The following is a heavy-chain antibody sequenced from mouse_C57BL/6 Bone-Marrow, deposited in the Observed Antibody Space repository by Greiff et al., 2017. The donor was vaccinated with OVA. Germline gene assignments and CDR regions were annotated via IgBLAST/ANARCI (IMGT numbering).Heavy chain of an antibody. J-gene: IGHJ1*03. CDR2: IDPSDSET. V-gene: IGHV1-52*01. Sequence: QVQLQQPGAELVRPGSSVKLSCKASGYTFTSYWMHRVKQRPIQGLEWIGDIDPSDSETHYNQKFKDKATLTVDKSSSTAYMQLSSLTSEDSAVYYCARTWDWWYFDVWGTGTTVTVSS. CDR1: GYTFTSYW. D-gene: IGHD4-1*01. CDR3: ARTWDWWYFDV.